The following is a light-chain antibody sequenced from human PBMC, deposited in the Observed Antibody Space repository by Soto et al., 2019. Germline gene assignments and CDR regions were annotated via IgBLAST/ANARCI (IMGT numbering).Light chain of an antibody. CDR1: SSDVGGYNY. Sequence: QSVLTQPPSASGSPGQSVTISCTGTSSDVGGYNYVSWYQQHPGKAPKLMIYDVSKRPSGVPARFSGSKSGNTASLTVSGLQAEDEAYYYCSSYAGTHIVFGTGTKVTVL. CDR3: SSYAGTHIV. CDR2: DVS. J-gene: IGLJ1*01. V-gene: IGLV2-8*01.